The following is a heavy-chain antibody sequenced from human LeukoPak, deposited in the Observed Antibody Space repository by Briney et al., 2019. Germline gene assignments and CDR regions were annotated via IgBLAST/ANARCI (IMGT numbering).Heavy chain of an antibody. D-gene: IGHD6-19*01. CDR2: SFYSGST. Sequence: KPSETLSLTCTVSGGSISTYYLSWIRQPPGKGLEWIGYSFYSGSTYCNPSLKTRVTISVDTSKNQFSLKLTSVTAADTAVYYCARVGTGSFDYWGQGTLVTVSS. CDR1: GGSISTYY. V-gene: IGHV4-59*01. J-gene: IGHJ4*02. CDR3: ARVGTGSFDY.